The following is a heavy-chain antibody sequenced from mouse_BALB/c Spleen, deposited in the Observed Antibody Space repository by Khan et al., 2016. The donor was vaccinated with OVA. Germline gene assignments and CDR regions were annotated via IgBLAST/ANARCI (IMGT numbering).Heavy chain of an antibody. V-gene: IGHV3-2*02. CDR3: ARTARIKY. J-gene: IGHJ2*01. Sequence: VQLQQSGPGLVKPSQSLSLTCTVTSYSITSGYGWNWIRQFPGNKLEWMGYISYSGSTNYNPSLKSRISITRDTSKNQFFLQLNSVTTEDTATYYCARTARIKYWGQGTTLTVSS. D-gene: IGHD1-2*01. CDR1: SYSITSGYG. CDR2: ISYSGST.